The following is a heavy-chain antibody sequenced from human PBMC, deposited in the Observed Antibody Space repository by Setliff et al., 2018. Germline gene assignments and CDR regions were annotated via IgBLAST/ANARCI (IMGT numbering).Heavy chain of an antibody. CDR3: ARGGGRYHSDL. Sequence: SETLSLTCTVSGGSINSPYWSWVRQPPGKGLEWIGYISYTGSTSYNPSLKSRVTISVDKSKNQFFLKLTSVTAADTAVYHCARGGGRYHSDLWGQGTLVTVSS. V-gene: IGHV4-59*11. CDR2: ISYTGST. D-gene: IGHD1-26*01. CDR1: GGSINSPY. J-gene: IGHJ5*02.